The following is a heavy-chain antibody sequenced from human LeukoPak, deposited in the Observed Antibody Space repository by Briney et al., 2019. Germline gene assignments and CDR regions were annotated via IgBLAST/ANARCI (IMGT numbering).Heavy chain of an antibody. J-gene: IGHJ5*02. CDR3: AREGMVRGVIINWFDP. CDR2: MYHSGST. CDR1: GYSISSAYY. V-gene: IGHV4-38-2*02. Sequence: SETLSLTCSVSGYSISSAYYWGWIRQPPGKGLEWIGTMYHSGSTYYNPSLKSRVTISVDTSKNQFSLKLSSVTAADTAVYYCAREGMVRGVIINWFDPWGQGTLVTVSS. D-gene: IGHD3-10*01.